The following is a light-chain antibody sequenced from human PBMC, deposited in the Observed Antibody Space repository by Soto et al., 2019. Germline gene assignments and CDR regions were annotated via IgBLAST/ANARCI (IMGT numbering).Light chain of an antibody. J-gene: IGKJ1*01. CDR1: QSVSSTY. CDR3: RQYTNSPDRT. Sequence: EIVLTQSPGTLSLSPGERATLSCRASQSVSSTYSAWYQQKPGQAPRLLIYGASSRAAGIPDRFSGSGPGTDFTLTSSRLEREDVAVYYCRQYTNSPDRTFGHGTKVEIK. CDR2: GAS. V-gene: IGKV3-20*01.